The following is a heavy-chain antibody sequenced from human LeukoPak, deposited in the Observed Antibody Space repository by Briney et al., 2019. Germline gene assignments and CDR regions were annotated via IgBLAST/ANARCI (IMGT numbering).Heavy chain of an antibody. J-gene: IGHJ4*02. CDR1: GGSFSGYY. CDR2: INHSGST. CDR3: ASEGIVATISY. Sequence: SETLSLTCAVYGGSFSGYYWSWIRQPPGKGLEWIGEINHSGSTNYNPSLKSRVTISVDTSKNQFSLKLSSVTAADTAVYYCASEGIVATISYWGQGTLVTVSS. D-gene: IGHD5-12*01. V-gene: IGHV4-34*01.